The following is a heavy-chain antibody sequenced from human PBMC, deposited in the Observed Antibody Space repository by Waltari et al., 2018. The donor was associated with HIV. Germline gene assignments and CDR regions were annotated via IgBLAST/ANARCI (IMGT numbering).Heavy chain of an antibody. CDR2: IFPSDSDV. V-gene: IGHV5-51*01. Sequence: EVQLVQSGPAVKTPGESLTISCKASGYTFYSNWIGWVPQMPGRGLEWMWSIFPSDSDVRYSPSFQGQVTIAADRSTATAFLEWRSLKASDTATYYCVRRPSGRAFDYWGQGTLVSVSS. J-gene: IGHJ4*02. CDR3: VRRPSGRAFDY. CDR1: GYTFYSNW.